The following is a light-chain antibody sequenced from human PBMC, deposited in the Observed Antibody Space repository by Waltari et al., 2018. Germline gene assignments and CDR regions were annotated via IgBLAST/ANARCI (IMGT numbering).Light chain of an antibody. CDR1: NSNIGSGF. CDR2: QDV. CDR3: AAWDYNLNGVV. Sequence: QSLLTQPPSASETPGERVTLSCSGSNSNIGSGFVYWYHQVPGTAPKTLIYQDVGRPSGVPDRFSGSKSGTSASLAISGLRPEDEGDYYCAAWDYNLNGVVFGGGTRLTVL. J-gene: IGLJ3*02. V-gene: IGLV1-47*01.